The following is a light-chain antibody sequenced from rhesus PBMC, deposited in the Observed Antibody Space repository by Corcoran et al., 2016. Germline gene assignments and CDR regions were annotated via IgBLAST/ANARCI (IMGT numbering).Light chain of an antibody. CDR3: HHNYGTPYS. CDR2: KAS. J-gene: IGKJ2*01. V-gene: IGKV1-74*01. CDR1: ENVNNF. Sequence: DTQMTQSPSSLSASVGDRVTITCRASENVNNFLNWYQQKPGKVPKLLIYKASSLQDGVPSRFSGSGSGTEYTFTISSLQSEDVATYYCHHNYGTPYSFGQGAKVGIK.